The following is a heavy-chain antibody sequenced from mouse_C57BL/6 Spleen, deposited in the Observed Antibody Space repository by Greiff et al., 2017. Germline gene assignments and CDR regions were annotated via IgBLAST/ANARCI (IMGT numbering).Heavy chain of an antibody. V-gene: IGHV1-80*01. CDR2: IYPGDGDT. J-gene: IGHJ2*01. Sequence: VQLQQSGAELVKPGASVKISCKASGYAFSSYWMNWVKQRPGKGLEWIGQIYPGDGDTNYNGKFKGKATLTADKSSSTAYMQLRSLTSEDSAVYFCASGGGYDYGLDYWGQGTTLTVSS. CDR3: ASGGGYDYGLDY. CDR1: GYAFSSYW. D-gene: IGHD2-4*01.